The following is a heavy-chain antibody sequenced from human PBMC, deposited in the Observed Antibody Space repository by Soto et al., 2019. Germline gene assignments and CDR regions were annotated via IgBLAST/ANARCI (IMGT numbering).Heavy chain of an antibody. D-gene: IGHD3-16*01. CDR1: GDSISTDY. Sequence: TSETLSLTCTVSGDSISTDYWSWIRQPPGKGLEWIGYIYYSGSTNYNPSLKSRVTISVDTSKNQFSLKLSSVTAADTAVYYCARRYGGNFDYWGQGTLVTVSS. CDR3: ARRYGGNFDY. CDR2: IYYSGST. V-gene: IGHV4-59*01. J-gene: IGHJ4*02.